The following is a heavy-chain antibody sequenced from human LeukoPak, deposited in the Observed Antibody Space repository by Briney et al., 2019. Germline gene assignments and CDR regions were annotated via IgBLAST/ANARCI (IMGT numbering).Heavy chain of an antibody. Sequence: PSETLSLTCGVSGGSIDMTNYWSWVRQAPGKGLEWIGEIAHDGTRNYNASLRSRVAMSLDRANNQFSLSLTSVTAADTAVYYCTRENRPFCPFAYWGQGVLATVSS. D-gene: IGHD2/OR15-2a*01. J-gene: IGHJ4*02. CDR1: GGSIDMTNY. CDR3: TRENRPFCPFAY. V-gene: IGHV4-4*02. CDR2: IAHDGTR.